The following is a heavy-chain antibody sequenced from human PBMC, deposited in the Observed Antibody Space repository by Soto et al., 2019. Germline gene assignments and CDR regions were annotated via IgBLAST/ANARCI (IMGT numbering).Heavy chain of an antibody. CDR1: GFTFTSFA. V-gene: IGHV3-7*03. J-gene: IGHJ4*02. CDR2: IKHDGSEK. CDR3: ERESY. Sequence: GGSLRLSCAASGFTFTSFAVSWVRQAPGKGPEWVASIKHDGSEKYYVDSVKGRFTISRDNAKSSLFLQMNSLRAEDTAVYYCERESYWGQGTLVTVSS.